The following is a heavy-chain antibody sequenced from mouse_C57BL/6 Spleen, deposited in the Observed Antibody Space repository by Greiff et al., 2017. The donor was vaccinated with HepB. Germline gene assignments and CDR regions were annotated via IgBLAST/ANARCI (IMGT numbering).Heavy chain of an antibody. CDR1: GYTFTSYW. Sequence: QVQLQQPGAELVKPGASVKLSCKASGYTFTSYWMHWVKQRPGQGLEWIGMIHPNSGSTNYNEKFKSKATLTVDKSSSTAYMQLSSLTSEDSAVYYCARRLYDYDEGYAMDYWGQGTSVTVSS. J-gene: IGHJ4*01. V-gene: IGHV1-64*01. CDR3: ARRLYDYDEGYAMDY. CDR2: IHPNSGST. D-gene: IGHD2-4*01.